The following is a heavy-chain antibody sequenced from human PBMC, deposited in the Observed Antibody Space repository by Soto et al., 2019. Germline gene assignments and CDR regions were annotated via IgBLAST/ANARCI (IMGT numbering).Heavy chain of an antibody. Sequence: GASVKVSCKASGHTFTSYAMHWVRQAPGQRLEWMGWINAGNGNTKYSQKFQGRVTITRDTSASTAYMELSSLRSEDTAVYYCARFEVVVAATPYYYYGMDVWGQGTTVTVSS. J-gene: IGHJ6*02. CDR1: GHTFTSYA. D-gene: IGHD2-15*01. V-gene: IGHV1-3*01. CDR3: ARFEVVVAATPYYYYGMDV. CDR2: INAGNGNT.